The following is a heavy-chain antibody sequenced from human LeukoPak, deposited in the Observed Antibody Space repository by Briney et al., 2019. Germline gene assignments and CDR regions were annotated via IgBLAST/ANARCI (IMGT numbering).Heavy chain of an antibody. J-gene: IGHJ4*02. CDR3: AKDYYDSSGYHGSAGYFDY. V-gene: IGHV3-33*06. CDR1: GFSINSYG. CDR2: IWYDGSNE. Sequence: GGSLRLSCTASGFSINSYGMHWVRQAPGKGLEWVAVIWYDGSNENYADSVKGRFTISRDNSKNTLYLQMNSLRAEDTAVYYCAKDYYDSSGYHGSAGYFDYWGQGALVTVSS. D-gene: IGHD3-22*01.